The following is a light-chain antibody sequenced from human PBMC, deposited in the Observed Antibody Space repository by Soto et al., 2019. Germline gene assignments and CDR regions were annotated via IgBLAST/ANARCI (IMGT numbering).Light chain of an antibody. CDR1: QSVSSSY. V-gene: IGKV3-20*01. CDR2: DTS. J-gene: IGKJ1*01. Sequence: EIVLTQSPGTLSLSPGESATLSCRASQSVSSSYLAWYQQKPGQAPRLLMYDTSSRAIGIPDRFSGSGSGTDFTLTISRLEPEDFAVYFCQEYGSSRTFGQGTKVDIK. CDR3: QEYGSSRT.